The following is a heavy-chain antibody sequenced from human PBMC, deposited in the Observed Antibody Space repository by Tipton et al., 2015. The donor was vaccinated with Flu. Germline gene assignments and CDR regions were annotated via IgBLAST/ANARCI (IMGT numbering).Heavy chain of an antibody. CDR1: GGSISSYY. D-gene: IGHD2-21*01. CDR2: IYYSGST. Sequence: TLSLTCTVSGGSISSYYWSWIRQPPGKGLEWIGYIYYSGSTNYNPSLKSRVTISVDTSKNQFSLKRSSVTAADTAVYYCARVAYCGGDCYSGRFDPWGQGTLVTVSS. J-gene: IGHJ5*02. CDR3: ARVAYCGGDCYSGRFDP. V-gene: IGHV4-59*08.